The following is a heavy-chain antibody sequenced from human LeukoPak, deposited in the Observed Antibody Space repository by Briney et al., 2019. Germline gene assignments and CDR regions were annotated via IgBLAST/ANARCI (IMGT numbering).Heavy chain of an antibody. CDR2: IFYSGTT. V-gene: IGHV4-39*01. CDR1: GGSISSRSYY. D-gene: IGHD3-22*01. CDR3: ARHPHYYYDNSAR. Sequence: SETLSLTCTVSGGSISSRSYYWGWIRQPPGKGLEWIGSIFYSGTTYYNPSLKSRVTISVDTSKNQLSLTLTSVSAADTAVYYCARHPHYYYDNSARWGQGTLVTVSS. J-gene: IGHJ4*02.